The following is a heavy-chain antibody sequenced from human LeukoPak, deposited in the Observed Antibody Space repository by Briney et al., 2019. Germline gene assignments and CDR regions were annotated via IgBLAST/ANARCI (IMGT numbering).Heavy chain of an antibody. CDR3: ARGQHVLWY. CDR2: INHSGST. V-gene: IGHV4-34*01. J-gene: IGHJ4*02. Sequence: PSETLSLTCAVYGGSFSGYYWSWIRQPPGKGLEWIGEINHSGSTNYNPSLKSRVTISVDTSKNQFSLKLCSVTAADTAVYYCARGQHVLWYWGQGTLVTVSS. CDR1: GGSFSGYY. D-gene: IGHD3-10*02.